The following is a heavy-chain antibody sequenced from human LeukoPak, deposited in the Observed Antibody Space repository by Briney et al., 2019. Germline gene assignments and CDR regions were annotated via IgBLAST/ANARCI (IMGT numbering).Heavy chain of an antibody. Sequence: GGSLRLSCAASGFTFSSYAMSWVRQAPGKGLEWVSAISGSGGGTYYADSVKGRFTISRDNSKNTLYLQMNSLRAEDTAVYYCARGDSSGWYLFWGQGTLVTVSS. V-gene: IGHV3-23*01. CDR2: ISGSGGGT. CDR3: ARGDSSGWYLF. J-gene: IGHJ4*02. CDR1: GFTFSSYA. D-gene: IGHD6-19*01.